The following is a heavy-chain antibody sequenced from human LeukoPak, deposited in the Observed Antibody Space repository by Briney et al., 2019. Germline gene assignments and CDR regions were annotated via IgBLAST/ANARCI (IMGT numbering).Heavy chain of an antibody. CDR1: GFTFSNYW. Sequence: GGSLRLSCAASGFTFSNYWMSWVRQAPGKGLEWVANMKEDGSETYYVDFVKGRFTISRDNARNSLHLQMNSLRDEDTAVYYCARDGGYNNSSGYYRDSWGQGTLVTVSS. CDR3: ARDGGYNNSSGYYRDS. CDR2: MKEDGSET. J-gene: IGHJ4*02. D-gene: IGHD3-22*01. V-gene: IGHV3-7*01.